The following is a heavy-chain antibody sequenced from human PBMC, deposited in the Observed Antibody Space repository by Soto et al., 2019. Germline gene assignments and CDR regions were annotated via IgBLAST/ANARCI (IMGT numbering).Heavy chain of an antibody. CDR1: GGSISSGGYY. J-gene: IGHJ6*02. V-gene: IGHV4-31*03. CDR3: ARDYYGSGSYSSSDYYYYYGMDV. CDR2: IYYSGST. D-gene: IGHD3-10*01. Sequence: QVQLQESGPGLVKPSQTLSLTCTVSGGSISSGGYYWCWIRQHPGKGLEWIGYIYYSGSTYYNPSLKSRVTISVDTSNNQFALKLSSVTAAHTAVYYCARDYYGSGSYSSSDYYYYYGMDVWCQGTTVTVSS.